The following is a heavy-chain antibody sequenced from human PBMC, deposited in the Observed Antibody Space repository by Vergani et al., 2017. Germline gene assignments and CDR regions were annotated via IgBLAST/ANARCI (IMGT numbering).Heavy chain of an antibody. CDR1: GDSLSSSDHY. CDR3: ARANVVIARICDF. D-gene: IGHD2-21*01. CDR2: IFRSGTT. V-gene: IGHV4-31*03. Sequence: QVQLQESGPGLVKPSQTLSLTCTVSGDSLSSSDHYWSWIRQRSDKGLEWVGHIFRSGTTYYNPSLKSRLIMSVDTSKNQFSLKLTSVTAADTAMYYCARANVVIARICDFWGQATLVTVPS. J-gene: IGHJ4*02.